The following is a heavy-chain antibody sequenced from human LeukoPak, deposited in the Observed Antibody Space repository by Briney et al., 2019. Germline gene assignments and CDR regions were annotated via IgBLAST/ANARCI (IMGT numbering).Heavy chain of an antibody. Sequence: GGSLRLSCAASGFTFSNAWMSWVRQAPGKGLEWVGRIKSKTDGGTTDYAAPVKGRFTISRDDSKNTLYLQMNSLKTEDTAVYYCTTTWDIVVVPAAGGYWGQGTLVTVSS. CDR3: TTTWDIVVVPAAGGY. CDR2: IKSKTDGGTT. D-gene: IGHD2-2*01. J-gene: IGHJ4*02. CDR1: GFTFSNAW. V-gene: IGHV3-15*01.